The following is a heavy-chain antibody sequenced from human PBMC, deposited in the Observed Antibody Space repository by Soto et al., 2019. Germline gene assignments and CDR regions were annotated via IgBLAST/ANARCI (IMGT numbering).Heavy chain of an antibody. CDR2: IYYSGST. V-gene: IGHV4-30-4*01. CDR1: GGSISSGDYY. D-gene: IGHD3-10*01. J-gene: IGHJ6*02. Sequence: PSETLSLTCTVSGGSISSGDYYWSWIRQPPGKGLEWIGYIYYSGSTYYNPSLKSRVTISVDTSKNQFSLKLSSVTAADTAVYYCARAITMVRGVIAYYYYGMDVWGQGTTVTVSS. CDR3: ARAITMVRGVIAYYYYGMDV.